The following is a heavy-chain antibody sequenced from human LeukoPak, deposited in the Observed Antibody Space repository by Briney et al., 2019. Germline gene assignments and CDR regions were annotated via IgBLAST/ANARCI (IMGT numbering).Heavy chain of an antibody. CDR2: ISGSGGST. Sequence: GGSLRLSCAASRFTFSNYAMSWVRQAPGKGLEWVSAISGSGGSTYYADSVKGRFTISRDNSKNTLYLQMNSLRAEDTAVYYCAKEPDYDFWSGYFDYWGQGTLVTVSS. V-gene: IGHV3-23*01. CDR3: AKEPDYDFWSGYFDY. J-gene: IGHJ4*02. CDR1: RFTFSNYA. D-gene: IGHD3-3*01.